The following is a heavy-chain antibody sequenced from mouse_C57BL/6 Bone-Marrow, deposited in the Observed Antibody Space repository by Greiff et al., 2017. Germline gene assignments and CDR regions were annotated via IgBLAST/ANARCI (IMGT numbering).Heavy chain of an antibody. CDR1: GYTFTSYW. CDR3: ARRGYGSSYDWYFDV. D-gene: IGHD1-1*01. V-gene: IGHV1-64*01. J-gene: IGHJ1*03. CDR2: IHPNSGST. Sequence: QVQLQQSGAELVKPGASVKLSCKASGYTFTSYWMHWVKQRPGQGLEWIGMIHPNSGSTNYNEKFKSKATLTVDKSSSTAYMQLSSLTSEDSAVYYCARRGYGSSYDWYFDVWGTGTTVTVSS.